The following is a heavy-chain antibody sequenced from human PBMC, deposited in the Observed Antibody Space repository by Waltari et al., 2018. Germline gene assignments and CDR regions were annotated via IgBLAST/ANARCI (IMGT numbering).Heavy chain of an antibody. Sequence: EVQVVESGGDLVQPGGSLRLSCVAPGFSFSSYWMSWVRQAPGKGLEWMANIKTDGSEKTYMDSVKGRFTISRDNAQNSVFLQMNNLRVEDTAVYYCVRDKPYGSYDVWGQGAMVTVSS. J-gene: IGHJ3*01. CDR1: GFSFSSYW. D-gene: IGHD2-15*01. CDR3: VRDKPYGSYDV. V-gene: IGHV3-7*01. CDR2: IKTDGSEK.